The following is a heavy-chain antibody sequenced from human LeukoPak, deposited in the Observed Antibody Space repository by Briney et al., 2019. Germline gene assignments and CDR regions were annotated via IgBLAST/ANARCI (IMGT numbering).Heavy chain of an antibody. CDR1: GGSISSGSYY. D-gene: IGHD6-6*01. Sequence: SQTLSLTCTVSGGSISSGSYYWSWIRQPAGKGLEWIGRIYTSGSTNYNSSLKSRVTISVDTSKNQFSLKLSSVTAADTAVYYCARRAPSPYSSSSFYYYYYMDVWGKGTTVTVSS. V-gene: IGHV4-61*02. CDR2: IYTSGST. CDR3: ARRAPSPYSSSSFYYYYYMDV. J-gene: IGHJ6*03.